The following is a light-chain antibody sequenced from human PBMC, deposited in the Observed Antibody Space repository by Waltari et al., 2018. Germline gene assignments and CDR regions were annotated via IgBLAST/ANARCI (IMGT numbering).Light chain of an antibody. CDR1: SRDVGGYNY. CDR2: DVN. CDR3: CSYAGTSSLT. Sequence: QSALTQPRSVSGSPGQSVSISCTGTSRDVGGYNYVSWYRQHPGKAPTMIIFDVNKRPSGVPDRFPGSKSGNTASLTISGLQAEDEADYYCCSYAGTSSLTFGGGTQLTVL. J-gene: IGLJ2*01. V-gene: IGLV2-11*01.